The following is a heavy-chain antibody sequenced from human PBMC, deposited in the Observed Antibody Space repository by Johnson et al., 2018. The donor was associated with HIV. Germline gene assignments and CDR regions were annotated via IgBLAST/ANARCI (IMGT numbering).Heavy chain of an antibody. Sequence: QVQLVESGGGVVQPGKSLTLSCVGSGLSFSNFGIHWVRQAPGKGLEWVAFVRHDGSNTYYEDSVKGRFTISRDNSKNTVYLQMNSLRTEDTDVYYCANALGIWGQGTMVTVSS. V-gene: IGHV3-30*02. J-gene: IGHJ3*02. CDR1: GLSFSNFG. CDR2: VRHDGSNT. CDR3: ANALGI.